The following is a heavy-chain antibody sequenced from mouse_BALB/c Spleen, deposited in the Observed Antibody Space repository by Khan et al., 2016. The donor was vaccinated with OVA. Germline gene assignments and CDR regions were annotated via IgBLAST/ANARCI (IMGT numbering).Heavy chain of an antibody. CDR1: GYSFTSYY. V-gene: IGHV1S135*01. Sequence: EVELVESGPELMKPGASVKISCKASGYSFTSYYIHWVKQSHGKSLEWIGYIDPFNGGTSSNQKFKGKATLTLDKSSSTAYLHLSSLTSEDSAVYFCARGGLGLRAYAMDYWGQGTSVTVSS. D-gene: IGHD3-1*01. J-gene: IGHJ4*01. CDR2: IDPFNGGT. CDR3: ARGGLGLRAYAMDY.